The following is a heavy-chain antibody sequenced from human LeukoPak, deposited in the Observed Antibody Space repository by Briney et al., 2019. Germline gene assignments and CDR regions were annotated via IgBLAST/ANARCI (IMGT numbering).Heavy chain of an antibody. CDR3: ARESVYSGRYYAFDI. Sequence: SETLSLTCTVTGGSFTTYYWSWIRQPPGKGLEWIGHFYYSGSTNYNPSLRSRVTISVDMSKNQFSLKLSSVTAADTAVYYCARESVYSGRYYAFDIWGQGTMVTVSS. J-gene: IGHJ3*02. CDR2: FYYSGST. D-gene: IGHD1-26*01. V-gene: IGHV4-59*01. CDR1: GGSFTTYY.